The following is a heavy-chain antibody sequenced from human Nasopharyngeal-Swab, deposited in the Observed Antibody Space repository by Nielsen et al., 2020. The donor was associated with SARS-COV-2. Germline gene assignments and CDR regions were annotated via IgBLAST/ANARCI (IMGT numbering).Heavy chain of an antibody. D-gene: IGHD2-2*01. CDR3: ARHRRDSVPAAGWFDP. CDR1: GGSISSYY. V-gene: IGHV4-59*08. CDR2: IYYIGST. Sequence: LSCTVSGGSISSYYWSWIRQPPGKGLEWMGYIYYIGSTNSNPTLKHPITISVDTSKNQFSLRLSSVTAADTAVYYCARHRRDSVPAAGWFDPWGQGTLVTVSS. J-gene: IGHJ5*02.